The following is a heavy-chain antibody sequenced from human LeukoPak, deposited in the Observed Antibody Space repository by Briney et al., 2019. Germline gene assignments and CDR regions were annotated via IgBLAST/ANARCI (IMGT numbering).Heavy chain of an antibody. J-gene: IGHJ5*02. CDR3: ARRILRYFDWLPSAPWFDP. CDR1: GFTFSNYN. V-gene: IGHV3-21*01. CDR2: ISSSSSYI. D-gene: IGHD3-9*01. Sequence: PGGSLRLSCAASGFTFSNYNMNWVRQAPGKGLEWVSSISSSSSYIYYADSVKGRFTISRDNSKNTLYLQMNSLRAEDTAVYYCARRILRYFDWLPSAPWFDPWGQGTLVTVSS.